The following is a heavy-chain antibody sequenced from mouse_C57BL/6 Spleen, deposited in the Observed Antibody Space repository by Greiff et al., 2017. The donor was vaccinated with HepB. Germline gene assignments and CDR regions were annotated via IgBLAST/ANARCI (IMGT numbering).Heavy chain of an antibody. CDR2: IHPSDSDN. CDR3: AIFYYGSSYAMDY. Sequence: QVQLQQPGAELVKPGASVKVSCKASGYTFTSYWMHWVKQRPGQGLEWIGRIHPSDSDNNYNQKFKGKATLTVDKASSTAYMQLSSLTSEDSAVYYCAIFYYGSSYAMDYWGQGTSVTVSS. CDR1: GYTFTSYW. J-gene: IGHJ4*01. D-gene: IGHD1-1*01. V-gene: IGHV1-74*01.